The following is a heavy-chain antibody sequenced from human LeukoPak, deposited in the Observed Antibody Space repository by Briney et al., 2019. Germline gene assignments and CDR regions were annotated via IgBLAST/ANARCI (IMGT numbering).Heavy chain of an antibody. CDR3: ARGFAYYDFWSGYYPQYNWSDP. CDR2: MNPNSGNT. D-gene: IGHD3-3*01. Sequence: ASVKVSCKASGYTFSSYDINWARQAAGQGPEWMGWMNPNSGNTGYAQKFQGRVTMTRNTSISTAYMELSSLRSEDTAVYYCARGFAYYDFWSGYYPQYNWSDPWGQGTLVTVSS. CDR1: GYTFSSYD. J-gene: IGHJ5*02. V-gene: IGHV1-8*01.